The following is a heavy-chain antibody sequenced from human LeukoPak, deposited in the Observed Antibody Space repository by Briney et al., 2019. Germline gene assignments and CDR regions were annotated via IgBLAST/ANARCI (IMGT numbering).Heavy chain of an antibody. D-gene: IGHD6-13*01. CDR2: ISYDGSNK. Sequence: PGGSLRLSCAASGFTFSSYGMHWVRQAPGKGLEGVAVISYDGSNKYYADSVKGRFTISRDNSKNTLYLQMNSLRAEDTAVYYCARDVDWYSSPVGHLDYWGQGTLVTVSS. J-gene: IGHJ4*02. CDR3: ARDVDWYSSPVGHLDY. CDR1: GFTFSSYG. V-gene: IGHV3-30*03.